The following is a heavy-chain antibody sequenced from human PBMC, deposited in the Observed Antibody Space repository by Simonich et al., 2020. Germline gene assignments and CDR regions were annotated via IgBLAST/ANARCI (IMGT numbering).Heavy chain of an antibody. V-gene: IGHV4-59*08. CDR3: ARVDNWNYFDY. Sequence: QVQLQESGPGLVKPSETLSLTCTVSGGSNSSYYWSWIRQPPGKGLEWIGSIYHSGSTYYNPSLKSRVTISVDTSKNQFSLKLSSVTAADTAVYYCARVDNWNYFDYWGQGTLVTVSS. CDR2: IYHSGST. D-gene: IGHD1-20*01. J-gene: IGHJ4*02. CDR1: GGSNSSYY.